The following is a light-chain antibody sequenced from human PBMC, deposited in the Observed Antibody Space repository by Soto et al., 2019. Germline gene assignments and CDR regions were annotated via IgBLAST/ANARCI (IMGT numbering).Light chain of an antibody. J-gene: IGKJ1*01. CDR3: HQSNDWWT. CDR2: GAS. Sequence: EIVLTQSPGPLSLSPGERATLSCRASQSISNKYLAWYQQKPGQPPRILIYGASSRATGIPDRFSGSGSGTELTITITRLEPEDFAVYYCHQSNDWWTFGQGTKVDIK. CDR1: QSISNKY. V-gene: IGKV3-20*01.